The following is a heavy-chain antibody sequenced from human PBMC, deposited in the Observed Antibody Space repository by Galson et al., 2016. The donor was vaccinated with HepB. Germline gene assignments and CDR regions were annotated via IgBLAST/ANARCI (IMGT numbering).Heavy chain of an antibody. CDR2: ITATGGST. D-gene: IGHD3-10*01. Sequence: FLRLSCAASGFSFSNYGMSWVRQAPGKGLEWVSSITATGGSTYIADSVKGRFTISRDNSKNTLYLQMTSLRAEDTAVYYCASGIAVTTSNSFWYFDLWGRGTLVTVSS. J-gene: IGHJ2*01. V-gene: IGHV3-23*01. CDR3: ASGIAVTTSNSFWYFDL. CDR1: GFSFSNYG.